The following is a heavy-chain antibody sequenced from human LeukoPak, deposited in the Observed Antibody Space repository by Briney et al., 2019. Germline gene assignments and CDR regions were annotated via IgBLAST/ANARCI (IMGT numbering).Heavy chain of an antibody. V-gene: IGHV4-34*01. J-gene: IGHJ3*02. CDR2: INHSGST. CDR1: GGSFSGYY. Sequence: LETLSLTCAVYGGSFSGYYWSWIRQPPGKGLEWIGEINHSGSTNYNPSLKSRVTISVDTSKNQFSLKLSSVTAADTAVYYCARGPRQARYGSGSYYKRNAFDIWGQGTMVTVSS. D-gene: IGHD3-10*01. CDR3: ARGPRQARYGSGSYYKRNAFDI.